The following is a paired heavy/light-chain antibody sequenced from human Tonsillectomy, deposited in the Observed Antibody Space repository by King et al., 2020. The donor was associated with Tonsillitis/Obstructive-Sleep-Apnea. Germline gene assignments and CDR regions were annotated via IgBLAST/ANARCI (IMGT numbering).Light chain of an antibody. Sequence: AIQLTQSPSSLSASVGDRVTITCRASQGISSALAWYQQKPGKAPKLLIYDASSLESGVPSRFSGSGSGTDFTLTISSLQPEDFATYYCQQFNSYPITFGQGTRLEIK. V-gene: IGKV1-13*02. CDR2: DAS. J-gene: IGKJ5*01. CDR3: QQFNSYPIT. CDR1: QGISSA.
Heavy chain of an antibody. CDR3: ARASHRTSHDY. CDR2: IYSGGST. V-gene: IGHV3-53*01. CDR1: GFTVSSNY. D-gene: IGHD2-2*01. J-gene: IGHJ4*01. Sequence: EVQLVESGGGLIQPGGSLRLSCAASGFTVSSNYMSWVRQAPGKGLEWVSVIYSGGSTYYADSVKGRFTISRDNSKNTLYLQMNSLRAEDTAVYYCARASHRTSHDY.